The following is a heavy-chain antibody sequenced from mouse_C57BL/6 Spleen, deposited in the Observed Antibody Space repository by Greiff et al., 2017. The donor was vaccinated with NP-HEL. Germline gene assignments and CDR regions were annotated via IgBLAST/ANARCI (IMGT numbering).Heavy chain of an antibody. J-gene: IGHJ3*01. V-gene: IGHV1-55*01. CDR2: IYPGSGST. CDR3: ATGTGAY. CDR1: GYTFTSYW. D-gene: IGHD4-1*01. Sequence: QVQLKQPGAELVKPGASVKMSCKASGYTFTSYWITWVKQRPGQGLEWIGDIYPGSGSTNYNEKFKDKATLTVDKSSSTAYMQLSSLTSEDSAVYYCATGTGAYWGQGTLVTVSA.